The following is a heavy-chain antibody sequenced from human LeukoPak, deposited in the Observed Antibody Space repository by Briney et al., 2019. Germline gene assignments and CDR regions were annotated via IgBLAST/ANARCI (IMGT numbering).Heavy chain of an antibody. V-gene: IGHV3-23*01. Sequence: PGGSLRLSCAASGFTFSSYAMSWVRQAPGKGLEWVSAISGSGGSTYYADSVKGRFTISRDNSKNTLYLQMNSLRAEDTAVYYCAKAKGISSTWNGDFYFDYWGQGTLVTVSS. CDR3: AKAKGISSTWNGDFYFDY. CDR2: ISGSGGST. CDR1: GFTFSSYA. D-gene: IGHD6-13*01. J-gene: IGHJ4*02.